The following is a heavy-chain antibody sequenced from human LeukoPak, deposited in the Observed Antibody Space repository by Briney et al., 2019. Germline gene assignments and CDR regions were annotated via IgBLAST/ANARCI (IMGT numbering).Heavy chain of an antibody. D-gene: IGHD3-9*01. J-gene: IGHJ4*02. Sequence: SETLSLTCTVSGGSISSSSYYWGWIRHPPGKGLEWIGSIYYSGSTYYNPFLKSRVTMSVDTSKNQFSLKMISVTAADTAVYYCARQDLPELYDILTGYLQPPYFFDYWGQGTLVTVSS. V-gene: IGHV4-39*01. CDR1: GGSISSSSYY. CDR2: IYYSGST. CDR3: ARQDLPELYDILTGYLQPPYFFDY.